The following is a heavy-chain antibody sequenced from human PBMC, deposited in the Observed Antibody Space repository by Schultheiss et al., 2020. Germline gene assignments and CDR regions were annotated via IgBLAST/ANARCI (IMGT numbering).Heavy chain of an antibody. CDR2: INSDGDGSRT. CDR3: ARGDGYGVLDV. CDR1: GFTFSSYA. D-gene: IGHD4-17*01. J-gene: IGHJ6*02. Sequence: GGSLRLSCAASGFTFSSYAMHWVRQAPGKGLVRVSRINSDGDGSRTTYVDSVKGRFTISRDNAKSTLYLQMNSLRAEDTAVYYCARGDGYGVLDVWGQGTTVTVSS. V-gene: IGHV3-74*01.